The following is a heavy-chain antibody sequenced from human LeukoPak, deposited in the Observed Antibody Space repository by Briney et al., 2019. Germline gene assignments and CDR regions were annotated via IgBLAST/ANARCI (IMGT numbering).Heavy chain of an antibody. CDR1: AFTFNTFDNFA. D-gene: IGHD1-26*01. CDR3: ARDGPQWELLTVYYMDV. V-gene: IGHV3-23*01. J-gene: IGHJ6*03. Sequence: GGSLRLSCSVSAFTFNTFDNFAMNWVRQAPGKGLEWVAAISESGASTYYAASVKGRFTISRDNSKNTLYLQMNSLRAEDTAAYYCARDGPQWELLTVYYMDVWGKGTTVTVSS. CDR2: ISESGAST.